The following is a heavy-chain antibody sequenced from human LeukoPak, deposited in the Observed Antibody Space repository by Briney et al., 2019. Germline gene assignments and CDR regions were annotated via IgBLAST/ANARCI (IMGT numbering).Heavy chain of an antibody. V-gene: IGHV3-48*01. CDR1: GSTFSSYS. J-gene: IGHJ4*02. CDR2: ISGSSSSI. Sequence: PGGSLRLSCAASGSTFSSYSMNWVRQAPGKGLEWVSYISGSSSSIYYADSVKGRFTISRDNARNSLYLQINSLRAEDTAVYYCARGDYYYDSSWDYWGQGTLVTVSS. CDR3: ARGDYYYDSSWDY. D-gene: IGHD3-22*01.